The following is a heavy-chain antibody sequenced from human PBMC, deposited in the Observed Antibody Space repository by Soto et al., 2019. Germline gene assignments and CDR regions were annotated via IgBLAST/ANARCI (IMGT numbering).Heavy chain of an antibody. Sequence: EVQLLESGGDLVQPGGSLRLSCAAAGFMFSSYGMSWVRQAPGKGLQWVATIHPSGGSTHYAESVRGRFTISRDNPRDTLYLQMNSLRAEDTAVYYCAKDPSTGPPDCWGQGALVTVSS. CDR2: IHPSGGST. V-gene: IGHV3-23*01. CDR1: GFMFSSYG. J-gene: IGHJ4*02. CDR3: AKDPSTGPPDC. D-gene: IGHD3-9*01.